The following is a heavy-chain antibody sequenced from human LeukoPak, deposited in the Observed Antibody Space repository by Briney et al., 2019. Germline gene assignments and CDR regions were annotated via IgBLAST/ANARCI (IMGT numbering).Heavy chain of an antibody. CDR1: GFTFSSYA. J-gene: IGHJ6*02. Sequence: GGSLRLSCAASGFTFSSYAMSWVRLAPGKGLEWVSAISGSGGSTYYADSVKGRFTISRDNSKNTLYLQMNSLRAEDTAVYYCAKVVGSSGYYYEYYYYYYGMDVWGQGTTVTVSS. V-gene: IGHV3-23*01. CDR2: ISGSGGST. CDR3: AKVVGSSGYYYEYYYYYYGMDV. D-gene: IGHD3-22*01.